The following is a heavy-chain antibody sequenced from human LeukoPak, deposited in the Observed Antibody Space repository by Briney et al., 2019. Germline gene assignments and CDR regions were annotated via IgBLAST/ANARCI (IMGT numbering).Heavy chain of an antibody. D-gene: IGHD2-2*01. Sequence: GGSLRLSCAASGFTFTTYGMHWVRQAPGKGLEWVAFIHYDGSNRYYAESVKGRFTISRDDSKTTLYLQMSTLRAEDTAVYSCAKADDPNSKTIVVLPGAADFWSQGTLVTVSS. V-gene: IGHV3-30*02. J-gene: IGHJ4*02. CDR2: IHYDGSNR. CDR3: AKADDPNSKTIVVLPGAADF. CDR1: GFTFTTYG.